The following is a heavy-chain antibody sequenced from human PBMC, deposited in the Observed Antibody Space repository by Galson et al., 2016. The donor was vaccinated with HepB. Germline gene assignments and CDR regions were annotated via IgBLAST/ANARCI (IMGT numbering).Heavy chain of an antibody. CDR2: ISYDGSDT. V-gene: IGHV3-30-3*01. CDR1: GFTFSSYS. D-gene: IGHD1/OR15-1a*01. Sequence: SLRLSCAASGFTFSSYSMHWVRQAPGKGLEWVAVISYDGSDTYNADSVKGRFTISRDNSKNTLYLQMTSLRAEDTAVYYCARGPLRTGDQGGFLDYWGQGTLLTVSS. CDR3: ARGPLRTGDQGGFLDY. J-gene: IGHJ4*02.